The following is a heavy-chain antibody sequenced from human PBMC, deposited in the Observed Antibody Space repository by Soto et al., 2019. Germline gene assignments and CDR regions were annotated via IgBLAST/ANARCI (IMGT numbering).Heavy chain of an antibody. CDR3: ARIKAYSSSWYSDY. D-gene: IGHD6-13*01. CDR1: GFSLSTSGMC. V-gene: IGHV2-70*01. CDR2: IDWDDDK. J-gene: IGHJ4*02. Sequence: GSGPTLVNPTQTLTLTCTFSGFSLSTSGMCVSWIRQPPGKALEWLALIDWDDDKYYSTSLKTRLTISKDTSKNQVVLTMTNMDPVDTATYYCARIKAYSSSWYSDYWGQGTLVTVSS.